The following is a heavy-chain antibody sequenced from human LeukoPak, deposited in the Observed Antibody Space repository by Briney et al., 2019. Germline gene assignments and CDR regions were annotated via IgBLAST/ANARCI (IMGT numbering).Heavy chain of an antibody. J-gene: IGHJ4*02. V-gene: IGHV3-7*02. CDR2: IKLDGSEK. Sequence: GGSLRLSCAASGFTFSNYWMSWVRQAPGKGLEWVANIKLDGSEKYYVDSVKGRFTISRDNAENSLWLQMNSLTAEDTAVYYCASGWSAPDYWGQGTLVTVSS. CDR3: ASGWSAPDY. CDR1: GFTFSNYW.